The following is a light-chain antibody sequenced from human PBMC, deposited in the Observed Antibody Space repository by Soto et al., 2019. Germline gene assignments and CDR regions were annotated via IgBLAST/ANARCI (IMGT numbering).Light chain of an antibody. CDR3: TSYTTSSTLV. CDR1: SSDIGTYNS. J-gene: IGLJ2*01. CDR2: DVT. Sequence: QSALTQPASVSGSPGQAMTISCTGTSSDIGTYNSVSWYQQHAGKVPKLMIYDVTNRPSGVSDRFSGSKSGNTASLTISGLQAADEADYYCTSYTTSSTLVFGGGTKVTVL. V-gene: IGLV2-14*01.